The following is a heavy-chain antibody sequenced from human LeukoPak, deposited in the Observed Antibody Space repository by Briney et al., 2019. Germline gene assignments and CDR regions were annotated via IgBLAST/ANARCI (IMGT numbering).Heavy chain of an antibody. V-gene: IGHV1-18*01. D-gene: IGHD3-22*01. J-gene: IGHJ4*02. CDR2: ISAYNGNT. Sequence: ASVKVSCKASGYTFTSYGISWVRQAPGQGLEWMGWISAYNGNTNYAQKLQGRVTMTTDTSTSTAYMELRSLRSDDTAVYYCARGYYDSSDYFLLDYWGQGTLVTVSS. CDR3: ARGYYDSSDYFLLDY. CDR1: GYTFTSYG.